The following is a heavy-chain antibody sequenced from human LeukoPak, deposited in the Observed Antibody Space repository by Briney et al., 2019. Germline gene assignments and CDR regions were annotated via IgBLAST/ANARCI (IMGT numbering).Heavy chain of an antibody. V-gene: IGHV3-21*01. Sequence: PGGSLRLSCAASGFTFSTYTMNWVRQAPGQGLEWVSSISSISSHIFNADSVKGRFTISRDNADNSLYLQMSSLRAEDTSVYYCASSPPYCSITNCYANYWGQGTLVTVSS. D-gene: IGHD2-2*01. CDR2: ISSISSHI. CDR3: ASSPPYCSITNCYANY. CDR1: GFTFSTYT. J-gene: IGHJ4*02.